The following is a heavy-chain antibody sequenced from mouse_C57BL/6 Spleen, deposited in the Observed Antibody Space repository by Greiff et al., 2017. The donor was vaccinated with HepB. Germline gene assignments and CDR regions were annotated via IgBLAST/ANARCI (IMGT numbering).Heavy chain of an antibody. Sequence: EVQLVESGGGLVQSGRSLRLSCATSGFTFSDFYMEWVRQAPGKGLEWIAASRNKANDYTTEYSASVKGRFIVSRDTSQSILYLQMNALRAEDTAIYYCARDEDGYYGYFDVWGTGTTVTVSS. D-gene: IGHD2-3*01. V-gene: IGHV7-1*01. CDR3: ARDEDGYYGYFDV. CDR1: GFTFSDFY. CDR2: SRNKANDYTT. J-gene: IGHJ1*03.